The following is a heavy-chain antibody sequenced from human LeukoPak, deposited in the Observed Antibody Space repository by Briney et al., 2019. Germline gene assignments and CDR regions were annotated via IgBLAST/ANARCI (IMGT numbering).Heavy chain of an antibody. CDR3: AKGSRGSCSRTYCYPFDY. CDR1: GFTFSSYA. D-gene: IGHD2-2*01. J-gene: IGHJ4*02. V-gene: IGHV3-23*01. CDR2: ISGSDAGT. Sequence: GGSLRLSCAASGFTFSSYAMSWVRQIPGKGLEWVSAISGSDAGTYYADSVKGRFTISRDNSKNTLYLQMNRLRAEDTAVYYCAKGSRGSCSRTYCYPFDYWGQGTLVTISS.